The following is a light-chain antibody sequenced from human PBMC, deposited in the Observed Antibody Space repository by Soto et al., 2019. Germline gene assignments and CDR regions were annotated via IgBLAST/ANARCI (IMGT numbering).Light chain of an antibody. J-gene: IGKJ1*01. CDR1: QSVSSN. CDR3: QQYNKWPET. CDR2: GAS. V-gene: IGKV3-15*01. Sequence: EVVLTQSPATLSVSPGERATLSCRASQSVSSNLAWYQQKPGQSPRLLIYGASTRATDVPARFSGSGSGTEFTLTMSSRQSENFAVYYFQQYNKWPETFGQGTKVELK.